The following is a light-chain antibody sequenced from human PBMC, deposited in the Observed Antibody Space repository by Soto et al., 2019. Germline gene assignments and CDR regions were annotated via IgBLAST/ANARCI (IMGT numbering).Light chain of an antibody. V-gene: IGLV2-14*01. CDR1: SSDVGAYNY. Sequence: QSALTQPPSASGSPGQSVTISCTGTSSDVGAYNYVSWYQHHPGKAPKVMIYEVTNRPSGVSDRFSGSKSGNTASLTISGLQHEQEPAYSCCSYKSRRTYVFGTGTKVTVL. CDR3: CSYKSRRTYV. J-gene: IGLJ1*01. CDR2: EVT.